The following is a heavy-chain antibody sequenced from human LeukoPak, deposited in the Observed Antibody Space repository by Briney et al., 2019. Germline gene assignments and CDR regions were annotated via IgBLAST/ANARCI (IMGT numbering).Heavy chain of an antibody. Sequence: GGSLRLSCAASGFTFRSHWMNWVRQAPGKGLEWVANIKHGGSEKYYVDSVKGRFTISRDNAKNSLYLQMNSLRAEDTAVYYCARGDENYYGSGSQDYWGQGTLVTVSS. CDR3: ARGDENYYGSGSQDY. J-gene: IGHJ4*02. D-gene: IGHD3-10*01. V-gene: IGHV3-7*01. CDR1: GFTFRSHW. CDR2: IKHGGSEK.